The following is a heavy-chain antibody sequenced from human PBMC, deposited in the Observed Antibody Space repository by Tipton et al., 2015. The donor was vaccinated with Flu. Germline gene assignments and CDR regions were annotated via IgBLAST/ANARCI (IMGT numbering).Heavy chain of an antibody. CDR2: IIPIFGTA. V-gene: IGHV1-69*15. CDR3: AVSLPGIAAAGGFGY. D-gene: IGHD6-13*01. Sequence: QSGPEVKKPGSSVKVSCKASGGTFSSYAISWVRQAPGQGLEWMGRIIPIFGTANYAQKFQGRVTITADESTSTAYMELSSLRSEDTAVYYCAVSLPGIAAAGGFGYCGQGILGTGS. J-gene: IGHJ4*02. CDR1: GGTFSSYA.